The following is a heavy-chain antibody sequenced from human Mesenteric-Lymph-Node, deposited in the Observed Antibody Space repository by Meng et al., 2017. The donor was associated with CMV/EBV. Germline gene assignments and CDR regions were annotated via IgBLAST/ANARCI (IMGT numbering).Heavy chain of an antibody. D-gene: IGHD6-19*01. CDR2: ISGTSSGT. Sequence: GESLKISCAASGFTFTSYAMSWVRQAPGKGLEWVSAISGTSSGTYYADSVKGRFTISRDNSKNTLYLQMNSLRAEDTAVYYCAKPSVAGHYYYYGMDVWGQGTTVTVSS. J-gene: IGHJ6*02. CDR1: GFTFTSYA. CDR3: AKPSVAGHYYYYGMDV. V-gene: IGHV3-23*01.